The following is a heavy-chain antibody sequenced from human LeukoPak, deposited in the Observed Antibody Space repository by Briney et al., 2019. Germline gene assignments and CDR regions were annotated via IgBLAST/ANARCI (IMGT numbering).Heavy chain of an antibody. CDR1: GFTFGDYA. V-gene: IGHV3-49*04. CDR3: TSSPEWQLVDY. Sequence: PGGSLRLSCTASGFTFGDYAMSWVRQAPGKGLEWVGFIRSKAYGGTTEYAASVKGRFTTSRDDSKSIAYLQMNSLKTEDTAVYYCTSSPEWQLVDYWGQGTLVTVSS. J-gene: IGHJ4*02. D-gene: IGHD6-13*01. CDR2: IRSKAYGGTT.